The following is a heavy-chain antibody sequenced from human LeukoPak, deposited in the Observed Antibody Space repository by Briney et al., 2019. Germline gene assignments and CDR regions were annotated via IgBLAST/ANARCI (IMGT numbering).Heavy chain of an antibody. CDR2: ISARGDDA. D-gene: IGHD4-11*01. Sequence: GGSLRLSCAASGFIFKTYAMSWVRQAPGKGLEWVSVISARGDDAYYADFVKGRFTISRDNSKNTLSLQMNILRAEDTAIYYCAIDIEVYSNYRTPFDYWGQGTLVTVSS. J-gene: IGHJ4*02. CDR1: GFIFKTYA. V-gene: IGHV3-23*01. CDR3: AIDIEVYSNYRTPFDY.